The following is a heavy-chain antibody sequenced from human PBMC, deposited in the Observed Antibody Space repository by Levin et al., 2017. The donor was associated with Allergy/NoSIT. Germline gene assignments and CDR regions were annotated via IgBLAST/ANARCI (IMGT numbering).Heavy chain of an antibody. Sequence: GGSLRLSCAASGFTFSSYWMHWVRQVPGKGLVWVSRINGDGSSISYADSVKGRFTISRDSAKNTLYLQMSSLRAEDTAVYFCARGYSSAYRIDYWGQGTLVTVSS. CDR1: GFTFSSYW. D-gene: IGHD6-19*01. J-gene: IGHJ4*02. CDR3: ARGYSSAYRIDY. V-gene: IGHV3-74*01. CDR2: INGDGSSI.